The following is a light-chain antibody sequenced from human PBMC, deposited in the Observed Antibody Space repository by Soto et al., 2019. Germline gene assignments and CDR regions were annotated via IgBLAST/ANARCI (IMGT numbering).Light chain of an antibody. CDR2: EVS. J-gene: IGLJ1*01. V-gene: IGLV2-8*01. CDR3: SSVAGGQFG. CDR1: SSDVGYYNY. Sequence: QSALTQPPFASGSPGQSVTISCTGTSSDVGYYNYVSWYQQHPGRAPTLMIYEVSERPSGVPARFSGSKSGNTAYLTVSVLQDEDEADYYCSSVAGGQFGFGTGTKLTVL.